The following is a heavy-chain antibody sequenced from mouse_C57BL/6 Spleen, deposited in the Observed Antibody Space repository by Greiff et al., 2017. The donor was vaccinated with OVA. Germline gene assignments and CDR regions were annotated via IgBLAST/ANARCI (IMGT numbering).Heavy chain of an antibody. J-gene: IGHJ4*01. Sequence: VKVVESGPGLVQPSQSLSITCTVSGFSLTSYGVHWVRQSPGKGLEWLGVIWSGGSTDYNAAFISRLSISKDNSKSQVFFKMNRLQADDTAIYYCARDNASSYGYAMDYWGQGTSVTVSS. CDR2: IWSGGST. V-gene: IGHV2-2*01. CDR3: ARDNASSYGYAMDY. D-gene: IGHD1-1*01. CDR1: GFSLTSYG.